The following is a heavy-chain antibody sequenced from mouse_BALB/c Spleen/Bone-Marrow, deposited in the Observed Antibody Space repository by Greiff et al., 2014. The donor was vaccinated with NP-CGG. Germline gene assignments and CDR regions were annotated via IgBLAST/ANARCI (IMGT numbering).Heavy chain of an antibody. CDR3: ARCDYCDGSDRAWFAY. J-gene: IGHJ3*01. Sequence: QVQLQQSGPELVKPGASVKMSCKASGYTFTSYFIHWVKQRPGQGLEWIGWIYPGDGSTKYNEKFKGKTTLTADKSSSTAYMLLSSLSSEDSAIYFGARCDYCDGSDRAWFAYWGQGTLVTVSA. V-gene: IGHV1S56*01. CDR2: IYPGDGST. CDR1: GYTFTSYF. D-gene: IGHD1-1*01.